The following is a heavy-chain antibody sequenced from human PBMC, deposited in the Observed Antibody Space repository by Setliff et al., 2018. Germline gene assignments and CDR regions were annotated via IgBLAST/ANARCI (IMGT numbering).Heavy chain of an antibody. J-gene: IGHJ4*02. CDR1: GGSFSGYY. CDR3: TVYNTGSSKDHY. D-gene: IGHD2-8*02. Sequence: SETLSLTCAVYGGSFSGYYWSWIRQPPGKGLEWIGEINHSGSTNYNPSLKSRVTISVDTSKNQFSLKLGSVTAADTALYYCTVYNTGSSKDHYWGQGTPVTVSS. CDR2: INHSGST. V-gene: IGHV4-34*01.